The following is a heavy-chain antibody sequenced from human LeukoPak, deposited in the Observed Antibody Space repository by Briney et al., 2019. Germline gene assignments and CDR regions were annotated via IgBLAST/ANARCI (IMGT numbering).Heavy chain of an antibody. Sequence: WASVKVSCKASVYTFTGYYMHWVRQAPGQGLERMGWINPNSGGTNYAQKFQGRVTMTRDTSISTAYMELSRLRSDDTAVYYCARALSYGGQFDYWGQGTLVTVSS. V-gene: IGHV1-2*02. CDR2: INPNSGGT. D-gene: IGHD5-18*01. CDR1: VYTFTGYY. CDR3: ARALSYGGQFDY. J-gene: IGHJ4*02.